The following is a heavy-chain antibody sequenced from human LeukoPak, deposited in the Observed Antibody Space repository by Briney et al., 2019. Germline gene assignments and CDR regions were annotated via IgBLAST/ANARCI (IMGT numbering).Heavy chain of an antibody. V-gene: IGHV3-23*01. J-gene: IGHJ3*02. CDR3: AKDRAIFGVVGGAFDI. CDR2: ISGSGGST. Sequence: QTGGSLRLSCAASGFTFTSHTLNWVRQAPGKGLEWVSGISGSGGSTYYTDSVKGRFTISRDNSKNTLYLQMNSLRAEDAAVYYCAKDRAIFGVVGGAFDIWGQGTVVTISS. D-gene: IGHD3-3*01. CDR1: GFTFTSHT.